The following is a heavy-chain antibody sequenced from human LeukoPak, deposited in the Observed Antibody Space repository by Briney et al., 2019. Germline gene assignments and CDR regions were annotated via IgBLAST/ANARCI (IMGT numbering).Heavy chain of an antibody. V-gene: IGHV4-59*01. D-gene: IGHD5-24*01. J-gene: IGHJ4*02. CDR1: GGSISSYY. CDR2: FHYSGST. CDR3: ARAGRTDGYKSYFDY. Sequence: PSETLSLTCTVSGGSISSYYWNWIRQPPGEGLEWIGYFHYSGSTNYNPSLKSRVTISVDTSKNQFSLKLSSVTAADTAVYYCARAGRTDGYKSYFDYWGQGTLVTVSS.